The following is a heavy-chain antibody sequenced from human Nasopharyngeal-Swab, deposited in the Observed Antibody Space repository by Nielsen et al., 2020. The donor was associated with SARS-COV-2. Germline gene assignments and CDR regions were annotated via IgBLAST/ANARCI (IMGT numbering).Heavy chain of an antibody. CDR3: ARGYTAMVTGWFDP. J-gene: IGHJ5*02. D-gene: IGHD5-18*01. V-gene: IGHV1-69*13. Sequence: SVKVSCKASGGTFSSYAISWVRQAPGQGLEWMGGIIPIFGTANYAQKFQGRVTITADESTSTAYMELSSLRSEDTAAYYCARGYTAMVTGWFDPWGQGTLVTVSS. CDR1: GGTFSSYA. CDR2: IIPIFGTA.